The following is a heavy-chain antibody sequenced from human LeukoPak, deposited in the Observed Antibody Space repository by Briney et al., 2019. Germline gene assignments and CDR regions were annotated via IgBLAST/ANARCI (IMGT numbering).Heavy chain of an antibody. Sequence: SETLSLTCTVSGGSISSRSYYWSWIRQPPGKGLEWIGSIYYSGSTYYNPSLKSRVAVSVDTSKNQFSLKVNSVTATDTAVYYCARSPHYYDGSGPLVLFDYWGQGTLVTVSS. D-gene: IGHD3-22*01. V-gene: IGHV4-39*01. CDR1: GGSISSRSYY. J-gene: IGHJ4*02. CDR3: ARSPHYYDGSGPLVLFDY. CDR2: IYYSGST.